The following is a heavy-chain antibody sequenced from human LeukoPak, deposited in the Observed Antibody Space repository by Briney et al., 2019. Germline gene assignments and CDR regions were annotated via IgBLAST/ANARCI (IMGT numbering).Heavy chain of an antibody. J-gene: IGHJ4*02. CDR2: INPNSGGT. D-gene: IGHD3-10*01. Sequence: ASVKVSCKASGYTFTGYYMHWVRQAPGQGLEWMGWINPNSGGTNYAQKFQGRVTMTRDTSISTAYMELSRLRSDDTAVYYCARVPGSYGSGTYYSTYWGQGTLVTVSS. CDR3: ARVPGSYGSGTYYSTY. V-gene: IGHV1-2*02. CDR1: GYTFTGYY.